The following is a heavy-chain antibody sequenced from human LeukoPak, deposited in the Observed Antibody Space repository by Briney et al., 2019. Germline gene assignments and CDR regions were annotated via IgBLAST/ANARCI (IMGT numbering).Heavy chain of an antibody. Sequence: GGSLRLSCAASGVTFSNAWMSWVRQAPGKGLEWVGRIKSKTDGGTTDYAAPVKGRFTISRDDSKNTLYLQMNSLKTEDTAVYYCTTEIKGDYYDSSGYIIIANDYWGQGTLVTVSS. J-gene: IGHJ4*02. CDR2: IKSKTDGGTT. D-gene: IGHD3-22*01. CDR1: GVTFSNAW. CDR3: TTEIKGDYYDSSGYIIIANDY. V-gene: IGHV3-15*01.